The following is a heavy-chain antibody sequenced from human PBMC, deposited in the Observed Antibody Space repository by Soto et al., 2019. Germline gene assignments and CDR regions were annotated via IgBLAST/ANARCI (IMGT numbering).Heavy chain of an antibody. V-gene: IGHV3-74*01. CDR2: ISSDGITI. CDR1: GFTFSNCW. Sequence: VGSLRLSCAASGFTFSNCWMHCVRHPPGKGLVWVALISSDGITISYADSVKGRFTISRDNAKNTLYLQMISLRAEDTAMYDCFRSKGYYGMDVWGQGTAVTVFS. CDR3: FRSKGYYGMDV. J-gene: IGHJ6*02.